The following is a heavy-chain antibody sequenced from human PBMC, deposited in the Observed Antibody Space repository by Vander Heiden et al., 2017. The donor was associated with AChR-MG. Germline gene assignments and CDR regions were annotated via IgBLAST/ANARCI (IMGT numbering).Heavy chain of an antibody. CDR1: GGTFSSYA. Sequence: QVQLVQSGAEVKKPGSSVKVSCKASGGTFSSYAISWVRQAPGQGLEWMGGIIPILGTANYAQKFQGRVTITADKSTSTAYMELSSLRSEETAVYYCAREGLAVAGTYYYYGMDVWGHGTTVTVSS. J-gene: IGHJ6*02. CDR3: AREGLAVAGTYYYYGMDV. V-gene: IGHV1-69*06. CDR2: IIPILGTA. D-gene: IGHD6-19*01.